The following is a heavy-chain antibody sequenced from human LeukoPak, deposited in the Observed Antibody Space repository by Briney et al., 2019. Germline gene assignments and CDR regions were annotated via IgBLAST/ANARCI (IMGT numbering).Heavy chain of an antibody. CDR2: ISGSGGST. CDR1: GSTFSSYA. CDR3: ARDRGSSSLYYYGMDV. Sequence: GGSLRLSCAASGSTFSSYAMNWVRQAPGKGLEWVSTISGSGGSTFYADSVKGRFTISRDNAKNTLYLQMNSLRAEDTAVYYCARDRGSSSLYYYGMDVWGQGTTVTVSS. V-gene: IGHV3-23*01. J-gene: IGHJ6*02. D-gene: IGHD2-15*01.